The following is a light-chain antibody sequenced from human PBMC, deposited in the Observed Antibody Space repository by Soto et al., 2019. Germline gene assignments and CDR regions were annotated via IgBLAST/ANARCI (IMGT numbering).Light chain of an antibody. Sequence: QTVVTQEPSFSVSPGGTVTLTCGLRSGSVSTSNYPSWYQQTPGQAPRTLIYSTNTRSPGVPDRFSGSILGNKAALTITGAQADDESDYFCALYVGRGISVFGGGTKLTVL. J-gene: IGLJ3*02. CDR3: ALYVGRGISV. CDR1: SGSVSTSNY. CDR2: STN. V-gene: IGLV8-61*01.